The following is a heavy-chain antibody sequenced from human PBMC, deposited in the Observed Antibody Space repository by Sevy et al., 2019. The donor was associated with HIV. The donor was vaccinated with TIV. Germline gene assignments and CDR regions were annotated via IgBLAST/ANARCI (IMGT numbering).Heavy chain of an antibody. CDR3: ARYYYDSSGYYDYNGMDV. D-gene: IGHD3-22*01. Sequence: ASVKVSCEASGYTFTSYDINWVRQATGQGLEWMGWMNSNSGNTGYAQKFQGRVTMTRNTSISTAYMELSSLRSEDTAVYYCARYYYDSSGYYDYNGMDVWGQGTTVTVSS. V-gene: IGHV1-8*01. J-gene: IGHJ6*02. CDR1: GYTFTSYD. CDR2: MNSNSGNT.